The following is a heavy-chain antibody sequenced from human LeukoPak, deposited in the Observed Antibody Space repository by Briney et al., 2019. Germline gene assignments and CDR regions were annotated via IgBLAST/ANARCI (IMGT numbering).Heavy chain of an antibody. V-gene: IGHV1-2*02. CDR3: ARDSKVRGAPFDY. CDR2: INPNSGGT. D-gene: IGHD3-10*01. Sequence: ASVKVSCKASGYTFTGYYMHWVRQAPGQGLEWMGWINPNSGGTNYAQKFQGRVTITRDTSISTAYMELSRLRSDDTAVYYCARDSKVRGAPFDYWGQGTLVTVSS. CDR1: GYTFTGYY. J-gene: IGHJ4*02.